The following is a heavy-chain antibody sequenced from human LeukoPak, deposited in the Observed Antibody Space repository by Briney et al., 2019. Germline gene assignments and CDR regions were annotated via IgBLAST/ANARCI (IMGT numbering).Heavy chain of an antibody. CDR2: ISGSASST. J-gene: IGHJ4*02. CDR1: GFTFSNYA. Sequence: GGSLRLSCAASGFTFSNYAMNWVRQAPGKGLEWDSGISGSASSTYYADSMKGRFTIARDNSKNTLYLQMNSLRAEDTAVYYCAKNYGDYEDVFDYWGQGTLVTVSS. D-gene: IGHD4-17*01. CDR3: AKNYGDYEDVFDY. V-gene: IGHV3-23*01.